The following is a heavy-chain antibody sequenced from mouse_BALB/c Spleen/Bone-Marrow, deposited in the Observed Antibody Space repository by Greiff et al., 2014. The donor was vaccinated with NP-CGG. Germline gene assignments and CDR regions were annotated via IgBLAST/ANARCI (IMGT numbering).Heavy chain of an antibody. CDR2: IRNKANGYTT. D-gene: IGHD1-1*01. V-gene: IGHV7-3*02. Sequence: EVKLVESGGGLVQPGGSLRLSCATSGFTFTDYYMSWVRQPPGKALEWLGFIRNKANGYTTEYSASVKGRFTISRDNSQSILYIQMNLLRTEDTATYYCARDRTYGSNWYFDDWGPGTSVTVSS. CDR1: GFTFTDYY. J-gene: IGHJ1*01. CDR3: ARDRTYGSNWYFDD.